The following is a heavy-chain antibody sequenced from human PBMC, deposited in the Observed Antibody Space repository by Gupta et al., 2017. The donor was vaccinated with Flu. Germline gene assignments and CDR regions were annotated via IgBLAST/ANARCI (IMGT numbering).Heavy chain of an antibody. D-gene: IGHD3-10*01. V-gene: IGHV3-20*04. Sequence: EVQLVESGGGVVRPGGSLRLSCATSGFTLDNYGMSWVRQVPGKGLEWAAGISWNGDSTGYADSVKGRFTISKDNAKNSLHLQMNSLRPEDTAFYYCARYGPSNWVDAWGPGTLVTVSS. CDR1: GFTLDNYG. CDR2: ISWNGDST. CDR3: ARYGPSNWVDA. J-gene: IGHJ5*02.